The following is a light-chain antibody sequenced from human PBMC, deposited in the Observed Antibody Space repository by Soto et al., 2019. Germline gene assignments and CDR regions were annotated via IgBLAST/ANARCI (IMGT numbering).Light chain of an antibody. CDR2: DAS. CDR1: QSISSW. J-gene: IGKJ1*01. V-gene: IGKV1-5*01. Sequence: IPMTQSPSTLSASVGDRVTITCRASQSISSWLAWYQQKPGKAPKLLIYDASSLESGVPSRFSGSGSGTEFTLTISSLQPDDFATYYCQQYNSYSTFGQGTKVEIK. CDR3: QQYNSYST.